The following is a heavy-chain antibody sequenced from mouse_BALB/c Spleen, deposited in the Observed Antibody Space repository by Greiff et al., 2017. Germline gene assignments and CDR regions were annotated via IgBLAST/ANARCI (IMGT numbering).Heavy chain of an antibody. CDR3: TRWTVVAWDY. CDR2: IDPETGGT. CDR1: GYTFTDYE. J-gene: IGHJ4*01. V-gene: IGHV1-15*01. D-gene: IGHD1-1*01. Sequence: VKLQESGAELVRPGASVTLSCKASGYTFTDYEMHWVKQTPVHGLEWIGAIDPETGGTAYNQKFKGKATLTADKSSSTAYMELRSLTSEDSAVYYCTRWTVVAWDYWGQGTSVTVSS.